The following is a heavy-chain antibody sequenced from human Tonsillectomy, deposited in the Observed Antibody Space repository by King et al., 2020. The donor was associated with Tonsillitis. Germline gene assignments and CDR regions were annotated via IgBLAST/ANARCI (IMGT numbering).Heavy chain of an antibody. D-gene: IGHD1-26*01. CDR3: ATDGAVGALDY. CDR2: ISWDGGST. J-gene: IGHJ4*02. CDR1: GFTFDDYT. Sequence: VQLVESGGVVVQPGGSLRLSCAASGFTFDDYTIHWVRQTPGKGLEWVSLISWDGGSTYYADSVKGRFTISRDNSKNSLYLHMNSLRTEDTAFYYCATDGAVGALDYWGQ. V-gene: IGHV3-43*01.